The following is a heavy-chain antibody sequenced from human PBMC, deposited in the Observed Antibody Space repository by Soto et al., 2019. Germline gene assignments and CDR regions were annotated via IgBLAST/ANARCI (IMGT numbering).Heavy chain of an antibody. D-gene: IGHD3-10*02. Sequence: EVQLLESGGDLVQPGGSLRLSCATSGFTFSDYVMNWVRQAPGKGLEWVSSITGGAETTYYADSARGRFTISRDNTKNTLFLHMTSLRAEDTALYYCVIRKLFPGIDWFGPWGQGTLVTVSS. V-gene: IGHV3-23*01. J-gene: IGHJ5*02. CDR1: GFTFSDYV. CDR2: ITGGAETT. CDR3: VIRKLFPGIDWFGP.